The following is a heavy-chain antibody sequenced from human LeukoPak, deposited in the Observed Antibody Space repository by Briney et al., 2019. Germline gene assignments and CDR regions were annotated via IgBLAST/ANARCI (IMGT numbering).Heavy chain of an antibody. CDR1: GGSISSSSYY. D-gene: IGHD4-17*01. J-gene: IGHJ6*03. Sequence: SETLSLTCTVSGGSISSSSYYWSWIRQPPGKGLEWIGHIYDTGSTNYNPSLKTRVTISVDTSKNQFSLRLSSVTAADTAVYYCARATYGDYPIGYYYYCMDVWGKGTTVTISS. CDR2: IYDTGST. CDR3: ARATYGDYPIGYYYYCMDV. V-gene: IGHV4-61*01.